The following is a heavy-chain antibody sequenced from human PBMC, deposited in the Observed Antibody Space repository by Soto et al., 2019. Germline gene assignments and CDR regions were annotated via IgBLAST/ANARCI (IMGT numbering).Heavy chain of an antibody. J-gene: IGHJ4*02. CDR1: GVSISSSSYY. V-gene: IGHV4-39*01. CDR2: IYYSGST. CDR3: ARHIDYYDSSGYLDY. D-gene: IGHD3-22*01. Sequence: PSETLSLTCTVSGVSISSSSYYWGWIRQPPGKGLEWIGSIYYSGSTYYNPSLKSRVTISVDTSKNQFSLKLSSVTAADTAVYYCARHIDYYDSSGYLDYWGQGTLVTVSS.